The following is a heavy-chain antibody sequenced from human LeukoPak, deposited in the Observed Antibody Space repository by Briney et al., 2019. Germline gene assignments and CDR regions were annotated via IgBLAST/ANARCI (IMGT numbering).Heavy chain of an antibody. V-gene: IGHV1-2*02. CDR1: GYSFTGYY. CDR3: AREKYSGYDLAY. CDR2: IKPNSGDT. Sequence: ASVKVSCKASGYSFTGYYVHWVRQAPGQRPEWMGWIKPNSGDTVYAQKFQGRLTLTRDTSISTAYMELSSLRSDDTAIYYCAREKYSGYDLAYWGQGTLVAVSS. D-gene: IGHD5-12*01. J-gene: IGHJ4*02.